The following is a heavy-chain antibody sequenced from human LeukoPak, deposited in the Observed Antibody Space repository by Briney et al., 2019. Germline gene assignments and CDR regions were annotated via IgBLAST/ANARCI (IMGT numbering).Heavy chain of an antibody. CDR1: GFTFSSYG. V-gene: IGHV3-30*18. Sequence: GGSPRLSCAASGFTFSSYGMHWVRQAPGKGLEWVAVISYDGSNKYYADSVKGRFTISRDNSKNTLYLQMNSLRAEDTAVYYCAKFYSEVNYFDYWGQGTLVTVSS. CDR3: AKFYSEVNYFDY. J-gene: IGHJ4*02. CDR2: ISYDGSNK. D-gene: IGHD3-22*01.